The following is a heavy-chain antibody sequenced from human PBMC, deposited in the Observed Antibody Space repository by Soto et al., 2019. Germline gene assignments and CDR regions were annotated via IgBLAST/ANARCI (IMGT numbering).Heavy chain of an antibody. J-gene: IGHJ4*02. CDR1: GDSISGSSYY. CDR2: IFYSGSK. CDR3: ARAGVTHWGSRQGFDF. V-gene: IGHV4-39*01. D-gene: IGHD7-27*01. Sequence: KPSETLSLTCTVSGDSISGSSYYWGWIRQPPGKGLEWIGSIFYSGSKSYNPSLKSRVTVSVDTSNNRFSLNLNSVTAADTAVYFCARAGVTHWGSRQGFDFWGQGILVTVSS.